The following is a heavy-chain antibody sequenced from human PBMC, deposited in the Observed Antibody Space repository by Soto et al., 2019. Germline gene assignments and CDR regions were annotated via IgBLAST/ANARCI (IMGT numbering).Heavy chain of an antibody. CDR2: ISAYNGNT. CDR3: ARDPLARDDFWSCYKDYYYYYMDV. J-gene: IGHJ6*03. V-gene: IGHV1-18*01. Sequence: QVQLVQSGAEVKKPGASVKVSCKASGYTFTSYGISWVRQAPGQGLEWMGWISAYNGNTNYAQKLQGRVTMTTDTSTSTAYMELRSLRSDDTAVYYCARDPLARDDFWSCYKDYYYYYMDVWGKGTTVTVSS. D-gene: IGHD3-3*01. CDR1: GYTFTSYG.